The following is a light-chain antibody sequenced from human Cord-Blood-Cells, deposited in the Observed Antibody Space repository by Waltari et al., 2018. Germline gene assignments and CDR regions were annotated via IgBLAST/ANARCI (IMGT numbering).Light chain of an antibody. Sequence: QSDLTQPASVSGSPGQSITIPCTGTSSDVGRYNLVSWYQQHPGKAPNLMIYEGSKRPSGVSNRFSGSKSGNTASLTISGLQAEDEADYYCCSYAGSSTYVFGTGTKVTVL. CDR2: EGS. CDR1: SSDVGRYNL. J-gene: IGLJ1*01. V-gene: IGLV2-23*01. CDR3: CSYAGSSTYV.